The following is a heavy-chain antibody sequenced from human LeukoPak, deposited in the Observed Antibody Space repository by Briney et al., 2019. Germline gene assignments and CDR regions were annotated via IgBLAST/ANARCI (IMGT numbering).Heavy chain of an antibody. D-gene: IGHD1-1*01. CDR2: IYTDGSST. J-gene: IGHJ4*02. CDR3: TRGGTTFDY. V-gene: IGHV3-74*01. Sequence: GGSLRLSCAASGFSFRSYWMHWVRLPPGEGLVWVSRIYTDGSSTAYAASVKGRLTISRDNAKNTLYLQMYSLRAEDTAIYYCTRGGTTFDYWGRGTLVTVSS. CDR1: GFSFRSYW.